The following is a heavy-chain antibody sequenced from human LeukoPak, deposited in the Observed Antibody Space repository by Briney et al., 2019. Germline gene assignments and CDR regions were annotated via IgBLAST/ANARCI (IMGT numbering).Heavy chain of an antibody. CDR2: ISGSGAYS. Sequence: GGSLRLSCAVSGFTFSDYAMSWVRQAPGKGLEWVSGISGSGAYSYYADSVKGRFTISRDNSKNTLYMQMNSLRAADTAVYYCAKGLAYTGYDYWFDPWGQGTLVTVSS. J-gene: IGHJ5*02. CDR1: GFTFSDYA. D-gene: IGHD5-12*01. V-gene: IGHV3-23*01. CDR3: AKGLAYTGYDYWFDP.